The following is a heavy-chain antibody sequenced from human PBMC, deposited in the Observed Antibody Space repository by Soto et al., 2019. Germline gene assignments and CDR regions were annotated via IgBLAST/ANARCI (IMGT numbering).Heavy chain of an antibody. CDR3: ARIITIFGVETQAELDF. V-gene: IGHV3-30-3*02. CDR1: GLSLSRYS. J-gene: IGHJ4*02. D-gene: IGHD3-3*01. Sequence: VHVVESGGGVVQPGTSARLSCAASGLSLSRYSLHWVRQAPGKGLEWVAMISDGGDNEYYADSVKGRFTISRDSSKNTLFLEMNSLRPEDTALYYCARIITIFGVETQAELDFWGRGRLVTVSS. CDR2: ISDGGDNE.